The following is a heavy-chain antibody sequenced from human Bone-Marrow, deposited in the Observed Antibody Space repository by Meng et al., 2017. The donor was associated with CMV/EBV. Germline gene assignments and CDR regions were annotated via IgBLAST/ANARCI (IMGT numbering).Heavy chain of an antibody. CDR3: ARDGSVVVGPLDGYYYGMDV. CDR1: GGTFSSYA. V-gene: IGHV1-69*10. J-gene: IGHJ6*02. D-gene: IGHD3-22*01. Sequence: SVKVSCKASGGTFSSYAISWVRQAPGQGLEWMGGIIPILGIANYAQKFQGRVTMTRDTSTSTVYMELSSLRSEDTAVYYCARDGSVVVGPLDGYYYGMDVWGQGTTVTVSS. CDR2: IIPILGIA.